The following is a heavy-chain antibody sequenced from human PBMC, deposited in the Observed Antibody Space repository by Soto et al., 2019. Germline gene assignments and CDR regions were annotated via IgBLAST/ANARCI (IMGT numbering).Heavy chain of an antibody. CDR2: ISSDGSNI. CDR3: AKAPWNLAHTHYFDF. Sequence: QVQLVESGGGVVQPGRSLRLSCAASGFIFSSYAMHWVRQAPGKGLEWVAVISSDGSNIYYADSVGGRFTISRDNSENTVYLHMSSLTGDDTAVFYCAKAPWNLAHTHYFDFWGQGTLVTVSS. D-gene: IGHD1-1*01. V-gene: IGHV3-30-3*01. J-gene: IGHJ4*02. CDR1: GFIFSSYA.